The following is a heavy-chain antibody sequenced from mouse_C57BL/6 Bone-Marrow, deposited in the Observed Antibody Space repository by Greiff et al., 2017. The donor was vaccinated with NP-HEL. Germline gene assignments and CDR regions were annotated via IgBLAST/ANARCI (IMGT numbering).Heavy chain of an antibody. CDR2: IYPGDGDT. Sequence: QVQLQQSGPELVKPGASVKISCTASGYAFSSSWMNWVKQRPGKGLEWIGRIYPGDGDTNYNGKFKGKATLTADKSSSTAYMQLSSLTSEDAAVYFCARGLRRGSYWYFDVWGTGTTVTVSS. D-gene: IGHD2-2*01. V-gene: IGHV1-82*01. CDR1: GYAFSSSW. CDR3: ARGLRRGSYWYFDV. J-gene: IGHJ1*03.